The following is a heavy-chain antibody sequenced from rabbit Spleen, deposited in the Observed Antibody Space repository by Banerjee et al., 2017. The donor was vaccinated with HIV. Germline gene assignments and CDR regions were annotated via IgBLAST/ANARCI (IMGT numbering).Heavy chain of an antibody. Sequence: QEQLEESAGGLVQPGGSLKLSCKASGFTLSSYYMNWVRQAPGKGLEWIGYIDPVFGITYYANWAKGRFTISKTSSTTVTLQMTSLTAADTATYFCARDTGSSFSSYGMDLWGPGTIVTVS. J-gene: IGHJ6*01. CDR2: IDPVFGIT. V-gene: IGHV1S45*01. CDR1: GFTLSSYYM. D-gene: IGHD8-1*01. CDR3: ARDTGSSFSSYGMDL.